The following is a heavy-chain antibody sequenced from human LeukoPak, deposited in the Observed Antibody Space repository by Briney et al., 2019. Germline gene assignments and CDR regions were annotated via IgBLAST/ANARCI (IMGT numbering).Heavy chain of an antibody. CDR2: VKQDGSEK. D-gene: IGHD2/OR15-2a*01. CDR1: GFTFSSYW. CDR3: ARGPTRANSSDY. V-gene: IGHV3-7*01. J-gene: IGHJ4*02. Sequence: GGSLRLSCAASGFTFSSYWMSWVRQAPGKGLEWVAKVKQDGSEKYYVDSVKGRFTISRDNAKNSLYLQMNSLRAEDTAVYYCARGPTRANSSDYWGQGTLVTVSS.